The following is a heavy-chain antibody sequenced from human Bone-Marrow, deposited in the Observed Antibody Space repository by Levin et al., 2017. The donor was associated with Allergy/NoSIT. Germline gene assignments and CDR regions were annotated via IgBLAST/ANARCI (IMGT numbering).Heavy chain of an antibody. V-gene: IGHV3-21*03. CDR3: ARYSGDHDALDI. D-gene: IGHD4-17*01. Sequence: GGSLRLSCAASGFTFRDHSMNWVRQAPGKGLEWVSSISSYTRYISYADSVKGRFTISRDNAESSLYLQMTSLRGDDTAVYYCARYSGDHDALDIWGQGTVVTVSS. J-gene: IGHJ3*02. CDR1: GFTFRDHS. CDR2: ISSYTRYI.